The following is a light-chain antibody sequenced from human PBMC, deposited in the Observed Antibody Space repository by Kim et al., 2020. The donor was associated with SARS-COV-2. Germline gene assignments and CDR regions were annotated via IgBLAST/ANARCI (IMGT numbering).Light chain of an antibody. CDR3: QAWDSSVV. Sequence: VSVAPGQTASITCSGDKLGNKYACWYQQKPGQSPVLVIYQDSKRPSGIPERFSGSNSGNTATLTISGTQAMDEADYYCQAWDSSVVFGGGTQLTVL. V-gene: IGLV3-1*01. J-gene: IGLJ2*01. CDR2: QDS. CDR1: KLGNKY.